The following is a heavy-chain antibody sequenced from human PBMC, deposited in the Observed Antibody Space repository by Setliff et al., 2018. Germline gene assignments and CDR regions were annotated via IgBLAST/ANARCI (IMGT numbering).Heavy chain of an antibody. Sequence: SETLSLTCTVSGSSFSSYSWSWIRQPLGKGLEWIGYKYYSGSTNSNPSLKSRVTISVDTSKNQFSLKLSSVTAADTAVYYCARWRVMDSGYYPRLSYMDVWGKGTTVTVSS. D-gene: IGHD3-22*01. V-gene: IGHV4-59*08. J-gene: IGHJ6*03. CDR3: ARWRVMDSGYYPRLSYMDV. CDR2: KYYSGST. CDR1: GSSFSSYS.